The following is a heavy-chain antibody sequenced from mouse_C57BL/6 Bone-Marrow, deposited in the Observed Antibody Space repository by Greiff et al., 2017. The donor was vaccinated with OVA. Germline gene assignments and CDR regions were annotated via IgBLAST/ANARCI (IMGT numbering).Heavy chain of an antibody. CDR3: ARWNDYSKGDAMDY. V-gene: IGHV7-3*01. J-gene: IGHJ4*01. CDR2: IRNKANGYTT. CDR1: GFTFTDYY. Sequence: EVQRVESGGGLVQPGGSLSLSCAASGFTFTDYYMSWVRQPPGKGLEWLGFIRNKANGYTTEYSASVKGRFTISRDNSQSILYLQMNALRAEDSATYYCARWNDYSKGDAMDYWGQGTSVTVSS. D-gene: IGHD2-5*01.